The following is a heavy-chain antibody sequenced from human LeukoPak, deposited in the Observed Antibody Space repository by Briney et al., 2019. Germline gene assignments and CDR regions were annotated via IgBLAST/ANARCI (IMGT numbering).Heavy chain of an antibody. CDR3: ARVSYGYGYYFDY. J-gene: IGHJ4*02. V-gene: IGHV4-34*01. D-gene: IGHD5-18*01. CDR1: GGSFSGYY. Sequence: PSETLSLTCAVYGGSFSGYYWSWIRQPPGKGLERIGEINHSGSTNYNPSLKSRVTISVDTSKNQFSLKLSSVTAADTAVYYCARVSYGYGYYFDYWGQGTLVTVSS. CDR2: INHSGST.